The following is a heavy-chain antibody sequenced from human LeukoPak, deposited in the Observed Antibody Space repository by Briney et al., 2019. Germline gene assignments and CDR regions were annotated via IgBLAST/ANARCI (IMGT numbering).Heavy chain of an antibody. Sequence: ASVKASCKVSGYTLTELSMHWVLQAPGKGLEWMGGFDPEDGETIYAQKFQGRVTMTEDTSTDTAYMELSSLRSEDTAVYYCATYSAYSGSYYFDYWGQGTLVTVSS. CDR1: GYTLTELS. J-gene: IGHJ4*02. CDR2: FDPEDGET. CDR3: ATYSAYSGSYYFDY. V-gene: IGHV1-24*01. D-gene: IGHD1-26*01.